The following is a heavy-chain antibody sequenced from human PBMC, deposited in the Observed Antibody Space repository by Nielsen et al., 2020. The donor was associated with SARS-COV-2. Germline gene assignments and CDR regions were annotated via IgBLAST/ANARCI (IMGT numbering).Heavy chain of an antibody. CDR2: ISGYNGDT. CDR3: ARVNYGDSFDY. J-gene: IGHJ4*02. V-gene: IGHV1-18*04. CDR1: GYTFTNYG. D-gene: IGHD4-17*01. Sequence: ASVKVSCKASGYTFTNYGISWVRQAPGQGLEWMGWISGYNGDTNYAQKFQGRVTITRDTSASTAYMELSSLRSEDTAVYYCARVNYGDSFDYWGQGALVTVSS.